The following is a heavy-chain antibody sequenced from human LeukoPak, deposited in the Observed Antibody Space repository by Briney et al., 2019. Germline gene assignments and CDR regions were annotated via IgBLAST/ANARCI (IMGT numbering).Heavy chain of an antibody. CDR3: ARGEGTPPSDY. J-gene: IGHJ4*02. CDR2: IYYSGST. V-gene: IGHV4-59*01. Sequence: ASETLSLTCTVSGGSISSYYWSWIRQPPGKGLEWIGYIYYSGSTNYNPSLKSRVTISVDTSKNQFSLKLSSVTAADTAVYYCARGEGTPPSDYWGQGTLVTVSS. D-gene: IGHD1-14*01. CDR1: GGSISSYY.